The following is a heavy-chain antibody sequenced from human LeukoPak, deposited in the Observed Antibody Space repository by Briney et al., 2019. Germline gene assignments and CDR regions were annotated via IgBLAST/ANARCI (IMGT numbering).Heavy chain of an antibody. CDR1: GFTFSSYS. CDR3: AGDVFCGYSYGYSDY. J-gene: IGHJ4*02. Sequence: KTGGSLRLSCAASGFTFSSYSMNWVRQAPGKGLEWVSSISSSSSYIYYADSVKGRFTISRDNAKNSLYLQMNSLRAEDTAVYYCAGDVFCGYSYGYSDYWGQGTLVTVSS. CDR2: ISSSSSYI. D-gene: IGHD5-18*01. V-gene: IGHV3-21*01.